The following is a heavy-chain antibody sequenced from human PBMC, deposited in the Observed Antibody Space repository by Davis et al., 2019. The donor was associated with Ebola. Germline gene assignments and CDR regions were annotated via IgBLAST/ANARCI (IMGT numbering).Heavy chain of an antibody. J-gene: IGHJ4*02. CDR2: ISGSCGTT. CDR3: SKHGGY. Sequence: GESLKIPCAASGFTFSSYAMTWVRQAPGKGLEWVSAISGSCGTTYYADSVKGRFTISRDNSKNTLYLQMNSLRAEDTAVYYCSKHGGYWGQGTLVTVSS. V-gene: IGHV3-23*01. CDR1: GFTFSSYA. D-gene: IGHD3-16*01.